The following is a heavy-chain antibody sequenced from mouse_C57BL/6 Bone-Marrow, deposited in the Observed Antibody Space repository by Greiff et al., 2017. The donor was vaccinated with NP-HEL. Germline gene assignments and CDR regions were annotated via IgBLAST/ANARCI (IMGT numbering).Heavy chain of an antibody. CDR1: GYTFTNYW. D-gene: IGHD2-3*01. V-gene: IGHV1-63*01. Sequence: QVQLQQPGAELVKPGTSVKMSCKASGYTFTNYWIGWAKQRPGHGLEWIGDIYPGGGYTNYNEKFKGKATLTADKSSSTAYMQFSSLTSEDSAIYYCARSYDGYYPYWYFDVWGTGTTVTVSS. CDR2: IYPGGGYT. J-gene: IGHJ1*03. CDR3: ARSYDGYYPYWYFDV.